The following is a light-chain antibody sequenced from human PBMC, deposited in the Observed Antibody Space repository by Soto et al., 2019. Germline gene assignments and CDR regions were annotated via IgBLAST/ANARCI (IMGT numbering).Light chain of an antibody. CDR1: QTIRSNY. Sequence: ETVLTQSPGTLSLSPGERATLSCRASQTIRSNYLAWYRQTPCQAPRLLIYGASNRATGIAGRFSGSGSGTDFTLIITRLEPEDFALYYCQQYGSSPWTFGQGTKVEIK. J-gene: IGKJ1*01. CDR2: GAS. CDR3: QQYGSSPWT. V-gene: IGKV3-20*01.